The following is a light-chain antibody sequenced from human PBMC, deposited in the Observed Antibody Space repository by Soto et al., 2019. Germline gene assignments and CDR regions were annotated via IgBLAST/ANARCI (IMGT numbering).Light chain of an antibody. Sequence: EIVLTQSPDTLSLFPGERATLSCRASQNVGNYLAWYQGKPGQAPRLLISDSSNRATGIPARFSGSGSGTDFTLTISGLEPDGFALYFCQQRADWPITFGPGTKVDIK. CDR1: QNVGNY. J-gene: IGKJ3*01. CDR3: QQRADWPIT. CDR2: DSS. V-gene: IGKV3-11*01.